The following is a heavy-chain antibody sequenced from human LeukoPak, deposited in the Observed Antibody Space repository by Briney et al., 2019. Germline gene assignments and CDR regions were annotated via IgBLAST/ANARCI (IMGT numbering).Heavy chain of an antibody. J-gene: IGHJ6*03. CDR2: IRYDGSHE. CDR1: GFPFSVYG. CDR3: AKIPYGDYVLDYYYYMDV. V-gene: IGHV3-30*02. Sequence: GGSLRLSCAASGFPFSVYGFHWVRQAPGKGLEWVSFIRYDGSHEYYADSVKGRFTISRDNSKNTLYLQMYSLRAEDTAVYYCAKIPYGDYVLDYYYYMDVWGKGTTVTISS. D-gene: IGHD4-17*01.